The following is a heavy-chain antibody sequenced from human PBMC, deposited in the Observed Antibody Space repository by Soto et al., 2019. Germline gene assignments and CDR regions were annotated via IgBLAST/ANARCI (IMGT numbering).Heavy chain of an antibody. D-gene: IGHD6-19*01. CDR3: ARRSSGWFIFFFDY. CDR1: GGSINSSSYY. V-gene: IGHV4-39*01. Sequence: SETLSLTCTVSGGSINSSSYYWGWIRQSPGKGLEWIGSFYYTGTTYYNPSLKSRVTISGDTSKSLLSLELTSVTAADTAIYYCARRSSGWFIFFFDYWGQGALVTVSS. CDR2: FYYTGTT. J-gene: IGHJ4*02.